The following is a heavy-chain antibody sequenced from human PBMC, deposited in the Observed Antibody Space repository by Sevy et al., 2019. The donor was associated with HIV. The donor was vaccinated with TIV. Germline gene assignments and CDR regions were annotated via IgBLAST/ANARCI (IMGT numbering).Heavy chain of an antibody. Sequence: GGSLRLSCAGYGFSFSGSDMHWVRQPTGKGLEWISSIGTLGDTFYADSVKGRFTISRDNAKSSWYLEISSLRAGDTALYYCVRGLQTHCDRTACPLDHWGQGTLVTVSS. D-gene: IGHD2-21*01. CDR2: IGTLGDT. V-gene: IGHV3-13*01. J-gene: IGHJ5*02. CDR1: GFSFSGSD. CDR3: VRGLQTHCDRTACPLDH.